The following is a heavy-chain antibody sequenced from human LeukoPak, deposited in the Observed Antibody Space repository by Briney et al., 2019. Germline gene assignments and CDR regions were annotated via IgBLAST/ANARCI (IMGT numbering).Heavy chain of an antibody. CDR1: GFTFSDYY. V-gene: IGHV3-11*04. CDR3: ARVRYSGSYYPY. Sequence: GGSLRLSCAASGFTFSDYYMSWIRQAPGKGQEWVSYISSSGSTIYYADSVKGRFTISRDNAKNSLYLQMNSLRAEDTAVYYCARVRYSGSYYPYWGQGTLVTVSS. D-gene: IGHD1-26*01. CDR2: ISSSGSTI. J-gene: IGHJ4*02.